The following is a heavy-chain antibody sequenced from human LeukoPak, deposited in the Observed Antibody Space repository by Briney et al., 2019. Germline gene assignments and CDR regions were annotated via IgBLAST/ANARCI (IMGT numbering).Heavy chain of an antibody. Sequence: GGSLRLSCAASGFTFSSYWMHWVRQAPGKGLVWVSRINSDGSNTSYADSVKGRFTISRDNAKNTLYLQMNSLRAEDTAVYYCARGEDIVATVIGYWGQGTLVTVSS. D-gene: IGHD5-12*01. J-gene: IGHJ4*02. CDR1: GFTFSSYW. CDR2: INSDGSNT. V-gene: IGHV3-74*01. CDR3: ARGEDIVATVIGY.